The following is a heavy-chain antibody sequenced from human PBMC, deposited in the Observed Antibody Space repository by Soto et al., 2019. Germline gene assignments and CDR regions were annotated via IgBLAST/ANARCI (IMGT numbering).Heavy chain of an antibody. Sequence: GASVQVSCKASGGTFSSYAISWVRQAPGQGLEWMGGIIPIFGTANYAQKFQGRVTITADESTSTAYMELSSLRSEDTAVYYCARGRIAAAGPHYYYYGMDVWGQGTTVTVSS. CDR3: ARGRIAAAGPHYYYYGMDV. J-gene: IGHJ6*02. D-gene: IGHD6-13*01. V-gene: IGHV1-69*13. CDR2: IIPIFGTA. CDR1: GGTFSSYA.